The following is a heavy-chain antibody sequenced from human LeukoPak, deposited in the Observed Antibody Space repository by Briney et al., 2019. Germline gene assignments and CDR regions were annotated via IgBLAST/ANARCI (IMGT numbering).Heavy chain of an antibody. CDR3: ARQSHLDSGGYQDAFDI. V-gene: IGHV4-59*01. CDR1: GGSMSYYH. J-gene: IGHJ3*02. Sequence: SETLSLTCTVSGGSMSYYHWGWIRQPPGKGLQWIGYIYYSGSTNYSPSLGSRVSMSVETSKNQFSLKLSAVTAADTAVYYCARQSHLDSGGYQDAFDIWGQGTMATVSS. CDR2: IYYSGST. D-gene: IGHD3-22*01.